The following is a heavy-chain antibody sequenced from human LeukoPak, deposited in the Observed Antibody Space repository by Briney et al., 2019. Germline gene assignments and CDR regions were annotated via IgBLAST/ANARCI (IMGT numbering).Heavy chain of an antibody. J-gene: IGHJ4*02. D-gene: IGHD3-16*02. CDR1: GFTFSSYG. CDR3: AKDPYRVWGSYRTY. V-gene: IGHV3-30*18. Sequence: GGSLRLSCAASGFTFSSYGMHWVRQAPGKGLEWVAVISYDGSNKYYADSVKGRFTISRDNSKNTLYLQMNSLRAEDTAVYYCAKDPYRVWGSYRTYWGQGALVTVSS. CDR2: ISYDGSNK.